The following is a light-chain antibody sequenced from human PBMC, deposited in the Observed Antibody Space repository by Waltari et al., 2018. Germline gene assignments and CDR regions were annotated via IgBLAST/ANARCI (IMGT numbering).Light chain of an antibody. CDR1: QGISNY. Sequence: DIQITQSPSSLSASVGDRVTITCRASQGISNYLAWYQQKPGKVPKLLSYAASTLHSGVPSRFSGSGAGTDFTLTISSLQPEDVATYYCQKYHSAPWTFGQGTKVEIK. CDR3: QKYHSAPWT. V-gene: IGKV1-27*01. J-gene: IGKJ1*01. CDR2: AAS.